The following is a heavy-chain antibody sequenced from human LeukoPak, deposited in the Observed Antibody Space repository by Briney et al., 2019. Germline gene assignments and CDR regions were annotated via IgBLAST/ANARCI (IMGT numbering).Heavy chain of an antibody. J-gene: IGHJ4*02. Sequence: ASVKVSCKASGYIFTTYGITWVRQAPGQGLEWMGWISAYNGNTDLAQKLRDRVAMTTDTSTNTAYMQLRSLRSDDTAVYYCARGYSATYLDPLDSWGQGTPVTVSS. D-gene: IGHD1-26*01. CDR2: ISAYNGNT. V-gene: IGHV1-18*01. CDR1: GYIFTTYG. CDR3: ARGYSATYLDPLDS.